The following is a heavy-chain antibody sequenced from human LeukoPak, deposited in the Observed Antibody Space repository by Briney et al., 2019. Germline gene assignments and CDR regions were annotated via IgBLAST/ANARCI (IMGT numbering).Heavy chain of an antibody. J-gene: IGHJ4*02. Sequence: PGGSLRLSCAASGFTFSSYWMHWVRQAPGKGLVWVSRINSDGSSTSYADPVKGRFTISRDNAKNTLYLQMNSLRAEDTAVYYCARYCSSTSCYRTFDYWGQGTLVTVSS. D-gene: IGHD2-2*02. CDR2: INSDGSST. CDR1: GFTFSSYW. V-gene: IGHV3-74*01. CDR3: ARYCSSTSCYRTFDY.